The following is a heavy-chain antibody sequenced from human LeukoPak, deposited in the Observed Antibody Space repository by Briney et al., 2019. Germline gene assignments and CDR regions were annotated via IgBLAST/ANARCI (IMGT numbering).Heavy chain of an antibody. CDR3: ARYFGDPQGMDV. V-gene: IGHV3-23*01. Sequence: GGSLRLSCAASGFSFSSYALSWVRQAPGKGLEWVSGITGSGGSANYADSVKGRFTISRDNSKNTLYLQMNNLRDEDTAVYYCARYFGDPQGMDVWGQGTTVTVSS. CDR2: ITGSGGSA. J-gene: IGHJ6*02. D-gene: IGHD3-10*01. CDR1: GFSFSSYA.